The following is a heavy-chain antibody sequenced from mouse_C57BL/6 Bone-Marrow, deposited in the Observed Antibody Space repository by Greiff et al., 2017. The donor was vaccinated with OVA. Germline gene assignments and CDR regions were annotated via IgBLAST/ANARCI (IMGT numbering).Heavy chain of an antibody. CDR1: GYTFTSYW. Sequence: QVQLQQPGAELVKPGASVKVSCKASGYTFTSYWMHWVKQRPGQGLEWIGRIHPSDSDTNYNQKFKGKATLTVDQSSSTAYMQLSSLTSEDSAVYYCAIGIYDGYYYWYFDVWGTGTTVTVSS. CDR3: AIGIYDGYYYWYFDV. CDR2: IHPSDSDT. J-gene: IGHJ1*03. D-gene: IGHD2-3*01. V-gene: IGHV1-74*01.